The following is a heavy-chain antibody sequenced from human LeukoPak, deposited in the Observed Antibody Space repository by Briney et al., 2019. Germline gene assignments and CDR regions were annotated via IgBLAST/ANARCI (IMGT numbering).Heavy chain of an antibody. J-gene: IGHJ4*02. D-gene: IGHD4-17*01. V-gene: IGHV1-8*03. Sequence: ASVKVSCKAFGYTFTSYDINWVRQATGQGLEWMGWMNPNSGNTGCAQKFQGRVTITRNTFISTAYMELSSLRSEDTAVYYCATLDYGDRMNWGQGTLVTVSS. CDR2: MNPNSGNT. CDR1: GYTFTSYD. CDR3: ATLDYGDRMN.